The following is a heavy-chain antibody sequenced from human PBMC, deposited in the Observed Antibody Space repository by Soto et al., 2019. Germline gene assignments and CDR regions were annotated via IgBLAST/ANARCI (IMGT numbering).Heavy chain of an antibody. V-gene: IGHV1-69*01. Sequence: QVQLVQSGAELKKPGSSVKVSCKSSGGTFSNHEISWVRQVPGQGHEWLGGIMPVYGTTDIAQRFRGRVTSTADDGTTTAFMELSSLTYEDTAVYFCARAHAPVAVAQYSFDYWGQGTLLTVSS. CDR3: ARAHAPVAVAQYSFDY. J-gene: IGHJ4*02. CDR2: IMPVYGTT. CDR1: GGTFSNHE. D-gene: IGHD6-19*01.